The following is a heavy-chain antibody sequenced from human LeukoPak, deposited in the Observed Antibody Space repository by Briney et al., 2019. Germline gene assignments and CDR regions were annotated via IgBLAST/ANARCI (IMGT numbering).Heavy chain of an antibody. D-gene: IGHD2-2*01. Sequence: PGGSLRLSCAASGFTFSSYGMHWVRQAPGKGLEWVAFIWYDGSNKYYADSVKGRFTISRDNSKNTLYLQMDSLRAEDTAVYYCAKASARYCSSTSCHRLDAFDIWGQGTMVTVSS. CDR3: AKASARYCSSTSCHRLDAFDI. CDR2: IWYDGSNK. CDR1: GFTFSSYG. V-gene: IGHV3-30*02. J-gene: IGHJ3*02.